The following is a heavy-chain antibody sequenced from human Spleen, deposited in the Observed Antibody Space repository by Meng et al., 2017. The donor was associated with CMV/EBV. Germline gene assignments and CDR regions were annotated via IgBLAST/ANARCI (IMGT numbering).Heavy chain of an antibody. D-gene: IGHD3-9*01. J-gene: IGHJ4*02. V-gene: IGHV3-53*05. CDR1: GFTFDDYG. CDR2: IYSGGIT. Sequence: GESLKISCAASGFTFDDYGMSWVRQAPGKGLEWVSVIYSGGITFYADSVEGRFTISRDNSKNTLYLQMNSLRADDTAIYYCARDRHYDILTAYYTYFDYWGQGTLVTVSS. CDR3: ARDRHYDILTAYYTYFDY.